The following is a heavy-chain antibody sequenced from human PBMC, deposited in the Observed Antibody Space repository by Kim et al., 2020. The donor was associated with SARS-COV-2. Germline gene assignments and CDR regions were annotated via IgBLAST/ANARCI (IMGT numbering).Heavy chain of an antibody. V-gene: IGHV3-15*01. CDR1: GFTFSNAW. CDR2: IKSKTDGGTT. CDR3: TTLWHHAYYFDY. J-gene: IGHJ4*02. Sequence: GGSLRLSCAASGFTFSNAWMSWVRQAPGKGLEWVGRIKSKTDGGTTEHAAPVKGRFTISRDDSKNTLHLQMNSLKTEDTAVYYCTTLWHHAYYFDYWGQGTLLTVSS.